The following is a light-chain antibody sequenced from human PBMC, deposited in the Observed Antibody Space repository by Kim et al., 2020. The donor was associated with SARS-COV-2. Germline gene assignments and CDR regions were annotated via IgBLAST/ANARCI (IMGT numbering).Light chain of an antibody. CDR1: RRDGGSDNR. V-gene: IGLV2-18*02. J-gene: IGLJ3*02. CDR3: SSYTTYGTWV. CDR2: EVI. Sequence: GPSVTTLCTENRRDGGSDNRVSRYQRPPGRTPKAFIYEVINRPSGVPDRFSGSKSGNTASLTISGLQAEDEADYYCSSYTTYGTWVFGGGTQLTVL.